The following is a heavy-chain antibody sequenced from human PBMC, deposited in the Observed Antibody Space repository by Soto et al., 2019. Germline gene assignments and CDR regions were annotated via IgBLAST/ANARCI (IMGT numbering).Heavy chain of an antibody. CDR1: GGSISSGDYY. D-gene: IGHD5-18*01. V-gene: IGHV4-30-4*01. CDR2: IYYSGST. CDR3: ARGNTAMVTVDY. J-gene: IGHJ4*02. Sequence: TLSLTCTVSGGSISSGDYYWSWIRQPPGKGLEWIGYIYYSGSTYYNPSLKSRVTISVDTSKNQFSLKLSSVTAADTAVYYCARGNTAMVTVDYWGQGTLVTVSS.